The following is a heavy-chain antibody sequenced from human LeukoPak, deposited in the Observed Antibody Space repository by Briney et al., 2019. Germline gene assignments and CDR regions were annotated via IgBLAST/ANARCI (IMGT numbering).Heavy chain of an antibody. CDR1: GGSISSGGYY. Sequence: PSQTLSLTCTVSGGSISSGGYYWSWIRQHPGKGLEWIGYIYYSGSTYYNPSLKSRVTISVDTSKNQFSLKLSSVTAADTAVYYCARRRIQPQRRWFDPWGQGTLVTVSS. V-gene: IGHV4-31*03. CDR3: ARRRIQPQRRWFDP. J-gene: IGHJ5*02. CDR2: IYYSGST.